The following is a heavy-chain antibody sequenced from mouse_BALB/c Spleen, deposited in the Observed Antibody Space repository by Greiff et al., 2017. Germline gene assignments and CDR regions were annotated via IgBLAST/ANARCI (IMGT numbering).Heavy chain of an antibody. CDR1: GYSITSDYA. V-gene: IGHV3-2*02. CDR3: ARSRVTTRYYAMDY. Sequence: EVKLMESGPGLVKPSQSLSLTCTVTGYSITSDYAWNWIRQFPGNTLEWMGYISYSGSTSYNPSLKSRISITRDTSKNQFFLQLNSVTTEDTATYYCARSRVTTRYYAMDYWGQGTSVTVAS. D-gene: IGHD2-2*01. J-gene: IGHJ4*01. CDR2: ISYSGST.